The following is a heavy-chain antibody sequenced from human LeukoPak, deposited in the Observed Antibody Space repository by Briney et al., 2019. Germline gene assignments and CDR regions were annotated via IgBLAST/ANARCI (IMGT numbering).Heavy chain of an antibody. CDR2: INPNSGGT. J-gene: IGHJ6*03. CDR1: GYTFTGYY. V-gene: IGHV1-2*02. Sequence: EASVKVSCKASGYTFTGYYMHWVRQAPGQGLEWMGWINPNSGGTNYAQKFQGRVTITRNTSISTAYMELSSLRSEDTAVYYCARAPVDYYYMDVWGKGTTVTVSS. CDR3: ARAPVDYYYMDV.